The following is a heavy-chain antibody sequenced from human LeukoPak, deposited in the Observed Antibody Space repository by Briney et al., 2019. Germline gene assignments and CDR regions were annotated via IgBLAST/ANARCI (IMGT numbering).Heavy chain of an antibody. V-gene: IGHV3-30*04. CDR3: ARDLTSSSGDY. CDR1: GFTFSTYA. J-gene: IGHJ4*02. D-gene: IGHD6-6*01. Sequence: GRSLRLSCAASGFTFSTYAMNWVRQAPGKGLEWVAVISHDGSSKYLADSAKGRFTISRDNSKNTLYLQMNSLRAEDTAVYYCARDLTSSSGDYWGQGTLVTVSS. CDR2: ISHDGSSK.